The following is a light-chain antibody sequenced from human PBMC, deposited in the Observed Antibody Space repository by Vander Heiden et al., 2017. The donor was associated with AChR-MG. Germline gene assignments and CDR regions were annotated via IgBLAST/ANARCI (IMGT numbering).Light chain of an antibody. CDR1: QSISSY. CDR2: AAS. V-gene: IGKV1-39*01. Sequence: DIQMTQPPSSLSASVGDRVTITGRASQSISSYLNGYRQKPGRAPKLLIYAASGLQSGVPSRLSGGGSGTDFTLTISSLQPEDFATNYGRRSYSTLLTFGGGTKVEIK. CDR3: RRSYSTLLT. J-gene: IGKJ4*02.